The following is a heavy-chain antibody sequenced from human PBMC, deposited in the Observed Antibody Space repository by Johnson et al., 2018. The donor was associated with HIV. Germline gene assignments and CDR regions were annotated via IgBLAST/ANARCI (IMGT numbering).Heavy chain of an antibody. J-gene: IGHJ3*01. Sequence: QVQLVESGGGLIQPGGSLRLSCAASGFTVSSNYMSWVRQAPGKGPEWVAVVSFDTINKFYADSVKGRLTLSRDNSNNTLYLQRNSLVAEDTAVYYCARDFTAGNYAFDLWGQGTMVTVSS. CDR2: VSFDTINK. D-gene: IGHD1-1*01. CDR1: GFTVSSNY. V-gene: IGHV3-30*03. CDR3: ARDFTAGNYAFDL.